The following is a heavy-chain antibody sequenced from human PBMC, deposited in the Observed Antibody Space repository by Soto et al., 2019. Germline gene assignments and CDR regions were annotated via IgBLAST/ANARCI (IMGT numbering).Heavy chain of an antibody. V-gene: IGHV3-23*01. CDR2: ISGSGGST. D-gene: IGHD2-15*01. CDR3: AKDSPEVVVAATHDAFDI. J-gene: IGHJ3*02. Sequence: PGGSLRLSCAASGFTFSSYAMSWVRQAPGKGLEWVSAISGSGGSTYYADSVKGRFTISRDNSKNTLYLQMNSLRAEDTAVYYCAKDSPEVVVAATHDAFDIWGQATMVTVSS. CDR1: GFTFSSYA.